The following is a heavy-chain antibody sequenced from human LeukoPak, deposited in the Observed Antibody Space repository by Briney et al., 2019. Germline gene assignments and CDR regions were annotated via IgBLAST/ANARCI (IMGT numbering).Heavy chain of an antibody. CDR1: GGSISSYY. V-gene: IGHV4-59*12. Sequence: SETLSLTCTVSGGSISSYYWSWIRQPPGKGLEWIGYIYYSGSTYYNPSLKSRVTISVDTSKNQFSLKLSSVTAADTAVYYCAGSGDTYYYDSTPDYWGQGTLVTVSS. CDR3: AGSGDTYYYDSTPDY. J-gene: IGHJ4*02. D-gene: IGHD3-22*01. CDR2: IYYSGST.